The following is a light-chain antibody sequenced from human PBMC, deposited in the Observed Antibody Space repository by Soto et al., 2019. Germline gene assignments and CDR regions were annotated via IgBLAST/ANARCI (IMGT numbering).Light chain of an antibody. CDR3: QQYGSSPLT. J-gene: IGKJ4*01. CDR2: DAS. V-gene: IGKV3-20*01. CDR1: QSVRSNY. Sequence: EIVLTQSPGTLSLSPRERATLSCRASQSVRSNYLAWYQQKPGQAPRFLIYDASSRATGIPDRFSGSGSGTDFTLTISRLEPEDFAVYYCQQYGSSPLTFVGGTKVDIK.